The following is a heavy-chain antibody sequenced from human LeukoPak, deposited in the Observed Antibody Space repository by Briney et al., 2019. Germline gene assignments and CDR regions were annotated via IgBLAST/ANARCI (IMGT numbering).Heavy chain of an antibody. D-gene: IGHD3-22*01. Sequence: GGSLRLSCAASGFSFSNYIMNWVRQAPGKGLEWASSISSSSSGIYYADSVKGRFTISRDNARNSLYLQMNSLRAEDTAVYYCARDFEERGYFVADFDYWGQGTLVTVSS. CDR3: ARDFEERGYFVADFDY. CDR1: GFSFSNYI. V-gene: IGHV3-21*01. CDR2: ISSSSSGI. J-gene: IGHJ4*02.